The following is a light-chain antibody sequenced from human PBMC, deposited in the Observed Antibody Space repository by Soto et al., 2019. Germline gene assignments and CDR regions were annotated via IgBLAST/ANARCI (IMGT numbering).Light chain of an antibody. V-gene: IGLV1-40*01. J-gene: IGLJ1*01. CDR3: QSYDSSLSGYV. CDR2: GNN. Sequence: QSVLTQPTSESGAPGQRVTISCTGSSSNIGAGYDVHWYQQLPGTAPRLLIYGNNNRPSGVPDRFSGSKSGTSVSLAITGLQAEDEADYYCQSYDSSLSGYVFGTGTKVTVL. CDR1: SSNIGAGYD.